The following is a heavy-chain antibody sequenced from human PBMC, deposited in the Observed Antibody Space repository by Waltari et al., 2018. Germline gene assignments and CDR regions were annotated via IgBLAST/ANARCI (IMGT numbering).Heavy chain of an antibody. CDR1: GWSFSGYS. V-gene: IGHV4-34*01. J-gene: IGHJ4*02. CDR2: INHSGST. CDR3: ARVPPADTANFWSGYYSFPPDY. D-gene: IGHD3-3*01. Sequence: QVQLQQWGAGLLKPSETLSLTCASYGWSFSGYSWIWIPQPPGRGLDGIGEINHSGSTNYNPSLKSRVTISVDTSKNHFSLKLSSVTAADTAVYYCARVPPADTANFWSGYYSFPPDYWGQGTLVTVSS.